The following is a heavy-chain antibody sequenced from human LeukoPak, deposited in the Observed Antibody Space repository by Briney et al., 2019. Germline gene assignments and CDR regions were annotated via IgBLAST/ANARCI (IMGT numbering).Heavy chain of an antibody. D-gene: IGHD6-19*01. CDR1: GFTFSSYA. CDR3: AKAPLYSSGRVAEY. V-gene: IGHV3-23*01. CDR2: ISGSGGST. Sequence: PGGSLRLSCAASGFTFSSYAMSWVRQAPGKGLEWVSAISGSGGSTYYADSVKGRFTISRDNSKNTLYLQLNSLRAEDTAVYYCAKAPLYSSGRVAEYWGQGTLVTVSS. J-gene: IGHJ4*02.